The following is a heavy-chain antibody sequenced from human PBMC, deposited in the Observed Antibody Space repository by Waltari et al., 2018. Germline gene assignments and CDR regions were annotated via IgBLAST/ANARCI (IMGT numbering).Heavy chain of an antibody. CDR3: AREWDHYDNSGKGAFEI. D-gene: IGHD3-22*01. J-gene: IGHJ3*02. Sequence: QVQLQESGPGLVKPSQTLSLTCIVSGGSISSGCYSWRWIRQPAGKGLEWIGRVFTSGLTNYTPSLKSRVTVSLDTSKNHFSLNLSSVTAADTAVYYCAREWDHYDNSGKGAFEIWGQGTLVTVSS. CDR2: VFTSGLT. CDR1: GGSISSGCYS. V-gene: IGHV4-61*02.